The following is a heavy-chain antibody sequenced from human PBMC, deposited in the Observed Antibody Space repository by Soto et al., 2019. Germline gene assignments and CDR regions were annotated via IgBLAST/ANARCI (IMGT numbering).Heavy chain of an antibody. V-gene: IGHV3-15*01. CDR2: IKSKTDGGTT. CDR1: GFTFSNAW. CDR3: TTEAVYYDSPYFDY. D-gene: IGHD3-22*01. J-gene: IGHJ4*02. Sequence: GGSLRLSCAASGFTFSNAWMSWVRQAPGKGLEWVGRIKSKTDGGTTDYAAPVKGRFTNSRDDSKNTLYLQMNSLKTEDTAVYYCTTEAVYYDSPYFDYWGQGTLVTVSS.